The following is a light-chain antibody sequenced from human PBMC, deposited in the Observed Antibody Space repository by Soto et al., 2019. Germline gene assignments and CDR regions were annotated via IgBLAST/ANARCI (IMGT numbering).Light chain of an antibody. J-gene: IGKJ1*01. CDR1: QSIRTW. CDR2: DAS. CDR3: QQYNTNTWT. V-gene: IGKV1-5*01. Sequence: DIQMTQSPSTLSASVGDRVTITCRASQSIRTWLAWYQQKPGKAPKLLIYDASSLKSGVPSRFSGGGSGTEFTLNISSLQPDHFRPYYCQQYNTNTWTFGQEPKVDIK.